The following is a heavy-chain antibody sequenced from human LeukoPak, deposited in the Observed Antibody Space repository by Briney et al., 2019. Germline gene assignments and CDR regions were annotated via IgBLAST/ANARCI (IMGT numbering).Heavy chain of an antibody. CDR1: GFTFSSYA. Sequence: GGSLRLSCAASGFTFSSYAMSWVRQAPGKGLEWVSAISGSGGSTYYADSVKGRFTISRDNAKNSLYLQMNSLRAEDTAVYYCARDRCDGGYLRYFDYWGQGTLVTVSS. J-gene: IGHJ4*02. V-gene: IGHV3-23*01. CDR3: ARDRCDGGYLRYFDY. CDR2: ISGSGGST. D-gene: IGHD5-12*01.